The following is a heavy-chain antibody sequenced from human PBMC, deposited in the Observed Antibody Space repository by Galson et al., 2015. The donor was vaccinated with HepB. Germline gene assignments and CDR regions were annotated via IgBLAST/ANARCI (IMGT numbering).Heavy chain of an antibody. Sequence: SLRLSCAASGFTFSNYGMHWVRQAPGKGLEWVAVISYDGNNKYYADSVKGRFTISRDNSKNTLYLQMNSLRAEDTAVYYCAKLPAAGVSFHYYYYMDVWGKGTTVTVSS. CDR3: AKLPAAGVSFHYYYYMDV. D-gene: IGHD6-13*01. J-gene: IGHJ6*03. V-gene: IGHV3-30*18. CDR2: ISYDGNNK. CDR1: GFTFSNYG.